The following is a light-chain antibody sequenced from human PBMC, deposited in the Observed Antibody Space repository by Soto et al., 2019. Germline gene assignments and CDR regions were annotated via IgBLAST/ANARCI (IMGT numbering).Light chain of an antibody. CDR2: NDD. Sequence: QSVLTQPTSVSEAPGQRVTISCSGSSSNIGNNAVNWYQQLPGKAPKLLICNDDLLPSGVSDRFSGSKSGTSASLAISGLHSDDEADYYCAAWDDSLNGWVFGGGTKLTVL. V-gene: IGLV1-36*01. J-gene: IGLJ3*02. CDR1: SSNIGNNA. CDR3: AAWDDSLNGWV.